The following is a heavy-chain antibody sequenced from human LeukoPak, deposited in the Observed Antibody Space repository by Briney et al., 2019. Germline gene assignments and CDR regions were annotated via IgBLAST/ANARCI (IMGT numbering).Heavy chain of an antibody. CDR2: INPDDSET. V-gene: IGHV5-51*01. Sequence: GESLRISCQASGYKFTNYWIDWVRQMSGKGLEWMGIINPDDSETTYSPPSQGQVTISVDKSVSTAYLQWTSLKASDSAMYYCARLVVPAAISYWGQGTLVNVFS. CDR3: ARLVVPAAISY. J-gene: IGHJ4*02. D-gene: IGHD2-2*01. CDR1: GYKFTNYW.